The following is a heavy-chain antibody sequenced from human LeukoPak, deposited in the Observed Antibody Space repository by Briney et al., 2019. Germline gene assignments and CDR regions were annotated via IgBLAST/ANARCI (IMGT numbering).Heavy chain of an antibody. Sequence: GGSLRLSCAASGFTFRTYNMNWVRQAPGKGLEWVSYISTTSSTIYYADSAKGRFTVSRDNVKNSLYLQMNSLRAEDTAVYYCVRGGYSSNHFDYWGQGALVTVSS. CDR2: ISTTSSTI. D-gene: IGHD5-18*01. CDR3: VRGGYSSNHFDY. CDR1: GFTFRTYN. V-gene: IGHV3-48*01. J-gene: IGHJ4*02.